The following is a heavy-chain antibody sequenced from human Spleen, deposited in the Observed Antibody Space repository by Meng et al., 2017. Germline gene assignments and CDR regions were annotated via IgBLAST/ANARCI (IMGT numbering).Heavy chain of an antibody. Sequence: GESLKISCAASGFIFSNHYMTWVRQAPGKGLEWVANINGDGTGEYYVDSVKGRFTISRDNAKNSLYLQMNSLRAEDTAMYYCARAASLGFWGQGTLVTVSS. CDR2: INGDGTGE. CDR1: GFIFSNHY. CDR3: ARAASLGF. D-gene: IGHD2-2*03. J-gene: IGHJ4*02. V-gene: IGHV3-7*01.